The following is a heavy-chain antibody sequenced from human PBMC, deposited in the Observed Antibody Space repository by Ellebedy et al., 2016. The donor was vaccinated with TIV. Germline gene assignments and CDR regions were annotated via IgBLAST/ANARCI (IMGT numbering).Heavy chain of an antibody. D-gene: IGHD6-19*01. CDR1: GFTFSTYG. CDR3: ARGASGWYREFEY. J-gene: IGHJ4*02. V-gene: IGHV3-48*04. CDR2: IRASGTTI. Sequence: PGGSLRLSCAASGFTFSTYGVNWVRQAPGKGLEWVSFIRASGTTIFYADSVKGRFTISRDNAKNSLYLQMNSLRAEDTAVYYCARGASGWYREFEYWGQGTLVTVSS.